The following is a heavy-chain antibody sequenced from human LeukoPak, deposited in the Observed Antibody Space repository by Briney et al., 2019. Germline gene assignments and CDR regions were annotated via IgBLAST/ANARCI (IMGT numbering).Heavy chain of an antibody. D-gene: IGHD2-15*01. V-gene: IGHV3-11*04. Sequence: GGSLRLSCAASGFTFTDYYMSWIRQAPGKGLEWVSYISSSGSTIYYADSVKGRFTISRDNAKNSLYLQMNSLRAEDTAVYYCAKDVVGHQWPENYWGQGTLVTVSS. CDR3: AKDVVGHQWPENY. J-gene: IGHJ4*02. CDR1: GFTFTDYY. CDR2: ISSSGSTI.